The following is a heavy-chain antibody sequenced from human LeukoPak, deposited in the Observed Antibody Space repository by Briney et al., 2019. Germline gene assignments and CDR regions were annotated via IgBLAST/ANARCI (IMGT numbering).Heavy chain of an antibody. CDR3: ARYQQLPGAISGWFDP. CDR1: GGSISRGDYY. J-gene: IGHJ5*02. V-gene: IGHV4-30-4*01. CDR2: IYYSGRT. Sequence: SETLSLTCTVSGGSISRGDYYWTWIRQPPGKGVERNGYIYYSGRTYYNPSLKSRVTISVDTSKNQFSLKLSSVTAADTAVYYCARYQQLPGAISGWFDPWGQGTLVTVSS. D-gene: IGHD2-2*01.